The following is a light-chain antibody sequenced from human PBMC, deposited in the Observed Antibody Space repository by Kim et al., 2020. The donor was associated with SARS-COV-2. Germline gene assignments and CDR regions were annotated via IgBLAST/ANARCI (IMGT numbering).Light chain of an antibody. CDR3: QQYNNWPPLT. Sequence: EIEMTQSPATLSVSPGERATLSCRASQSVSTNLAWYQQKPGQAPRLLIYGASTRATGIPARFSGNGSGTEFTLTISSLQSEDFAVYYCQQYNNWPPLTFGGGTKVDIK. J-gene: IGKJ4*01. CDR2: GAS. CDR1: QSVSTN. V-gene: IGKV3-15*01.